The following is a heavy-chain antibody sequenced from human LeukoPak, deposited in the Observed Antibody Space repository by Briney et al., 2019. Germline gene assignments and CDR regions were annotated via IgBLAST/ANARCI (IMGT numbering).Heavy chain of an antibody. J-gene: IGHJ6*02. CDR3: ARVEYSGYDFGQPYYYGMDV. CDR1: GFTFSSYD. CDR2: ISSGGNNK. D-gene: IGHD5-12*01. Sequence: RGSLRLSCAASGFTFSSYDTHWVRQAPGKGLEWVAVISSGGNNKYYAHSVKGRFTISRDNSKNSLYLQMIGLRTEDTAVYYCARVEYSGYDFGQPYYYGMDVWGQGTTVTVSS. V-gene: IGHV3-30-3*01.